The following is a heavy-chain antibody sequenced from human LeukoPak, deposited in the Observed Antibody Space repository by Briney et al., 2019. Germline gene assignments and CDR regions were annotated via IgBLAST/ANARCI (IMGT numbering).Heavy chain of an antibody. V-gene: IGHV3-21*01. D-gene: IGHD4-17*01. CDR3: ARVDDYGDSSFDY. CDR2: ISSGSSYI. Sequence: GGSLRLSCAASGFTFSSYTMHWVRQAPGKGLEWVSSISSGSSYIYYADSVKGRFTISRDNAKDSLSLQMNSLRAEDTALYYCARVDDYGDSSFDYWGQGTLVTVSS. CDR1: GFTFSSYT. J-gene: IGHJ4*02.